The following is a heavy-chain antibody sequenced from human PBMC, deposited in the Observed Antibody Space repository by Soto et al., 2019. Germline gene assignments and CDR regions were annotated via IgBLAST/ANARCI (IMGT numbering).Heavy chain of an antibody. D-gene: IGHD4-17*01. CDR1: GFSLSNSGVG. J-gene: IGHJ4*02. Sequence: QITLKESGPTLVKPTQTLTLTCNLSGFSLSNSGVGVGWFRQPPRKALEWLALLYWGDGKRYRPSLERRLTVTKDTSKYEVVLTMANMDPEDTATYFCAYSPQVTVTMYYFDPWAQGTLVTVSA. CDR2: LYWGDGK. V-gene: IGHV2-5*02. CDR3: AYSPQVTVTMYYFDP.